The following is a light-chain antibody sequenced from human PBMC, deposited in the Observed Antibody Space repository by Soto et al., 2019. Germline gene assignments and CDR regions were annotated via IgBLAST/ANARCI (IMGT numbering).Light chain of an antibody. V-gene: IGKV3-20*01. CDR3: QQYGSSPPVT. CDR2: GAS. CDR1: QSVSSSY. Sequence: DMVLTQSPGTLSLSPGDRANLSCRATQSVSSSYLAWYQQKPGQAPRLLIYGASSRATGITDRFSGSGSGTDVTLTISSLEPEEVAGYYCQQYGSSPPVTFGQGTGLEIK. J-gene: IGKJ5*01.